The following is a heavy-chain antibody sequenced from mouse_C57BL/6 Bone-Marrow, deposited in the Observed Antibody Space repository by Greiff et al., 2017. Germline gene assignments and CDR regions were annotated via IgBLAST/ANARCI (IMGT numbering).Heavy chain of an antibody. D-gene: IGHD1-1*01. J-gene: IGHJ4*01. Sequence: EVMLVESGGGLVKPGGSLTLSCAASGFTFSDYGMHWVRPAPEKGLEWVAYIGSGSSTIYYADTVQGRFTISRDNANNTLFLQMTSLRSEDTSMYYCASYGSRRLYYAMDYWGQGTSVTVSS. V-gene: IGHV5-17*01. CDR3: ASYGSRRLYYAMDY. CDR1: GFTFSDYG. CDR2: IGSGSSTI.